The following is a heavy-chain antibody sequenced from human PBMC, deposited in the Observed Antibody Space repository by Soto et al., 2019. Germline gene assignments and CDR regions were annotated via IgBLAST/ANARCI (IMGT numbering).Heavy chain of an antibody. Sequence: EVQLVESGGGLVKPGGSLRLSCAASGFTFSSYSMNWVRQAPGKGLEWVSSISSSSSYIYYADSVKGRFTISRDNAKNSLYLQMNSLRAEDTAVYYCARDSPPEDYYYGMDVWGQGTTVTVSS. CDR3: ARDSPPEDYYYGMDV. CDR2: ISSSSSYI. J-gene: IGHJ6*02. CDR1: GFTFSSYS. V-gene: IGHV3-21*01.